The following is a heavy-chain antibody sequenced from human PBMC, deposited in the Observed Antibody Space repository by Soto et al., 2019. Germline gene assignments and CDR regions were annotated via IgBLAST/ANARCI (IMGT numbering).Heavy chain of an antibody. CDR2: ISYSGST. Sequence: SETLSLTCTASGGSVNTYYWSWIRQRPGKGLVWIGYISYSGSTNYNPSLKSRVTISVDTSRNQFSLRLSSVTAADTAMYFCAREKYDSSFDYWGQGTLVTVSS. CDR1: GGSVNTYY. V-gene: IGHV4-59*02. J-gene: IGHJ4*02. D-gene: IGHD3-22*01. CDR3: AREKYDSSFDY.